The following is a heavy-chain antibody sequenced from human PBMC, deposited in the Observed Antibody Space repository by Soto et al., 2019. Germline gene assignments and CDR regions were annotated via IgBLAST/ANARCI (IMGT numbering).Heavy chain of an antibody. J-gene: IGHJ6*02. CDR3: ARGHYYAMDV. CDR1: GFFFSGFW. Sequence: SLRLSCAASGFFFSGFWMHWVRQAPGKGLVWVSHINYDGSSTTFADSVKGRFSISRDNAKNTVYLQMSSLGAEDTAVYYCARGHYYAMDVWGQGATVTVSS. V-gene: IGHV3-74*01. CDR2: INYDGSST.